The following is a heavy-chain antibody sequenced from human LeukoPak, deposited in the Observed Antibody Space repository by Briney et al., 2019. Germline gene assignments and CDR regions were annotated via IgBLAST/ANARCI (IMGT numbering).Heavy chain of an antibody. D-gene: IGHD2-15*01. CDR3: ANTRRDIVVVVAATPQFYFDY. V-gene: IGHV3-23*01. Sequence: GGSLRLSCAASGFTFSSYAMSWVRQAPGKGLEWVSAINGSGGSTYYADSVKGRFTISRDNSKNTLYLQMNSLRAEDTAVYYCANTRRDIVVVVAATPQFYFDYWGQGTLVTVSS. J-gene: IGHJ4*02. CDR2: INGSGGST. CDR1: GFTFSSYA.